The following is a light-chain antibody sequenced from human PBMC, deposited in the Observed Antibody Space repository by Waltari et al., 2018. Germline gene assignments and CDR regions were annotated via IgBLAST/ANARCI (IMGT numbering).Light chain of an antibody. V-gene: IGLV1-47*01. CDR3: ASWDDRLGGVL. CDR2: RNT. J-gene: IGLJ2*01. CDR1: RSDIGNNY. Sequence: QSVLTQPPSASGTPGQKVTMSCSGGRSDIGNNYVYWYQQHPGTTPKLLIYRNTQRPSGVPDRISASKSGTSASLAISGLRSEDEAIYYCASWDDRLGGVLFGGGTKLTVL.